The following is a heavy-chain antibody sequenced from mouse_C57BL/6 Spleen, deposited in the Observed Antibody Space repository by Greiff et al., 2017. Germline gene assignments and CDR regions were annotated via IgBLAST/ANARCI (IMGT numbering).Heavy chain of an antibody. CDR2: IYPGDGDT. Sequence: VQRVESGPELVKPGASVKISCKASGYAFSSSWMNWVKQRPGKGLEWIGRIYPGDGDTNYTGKFKGKATLTADKSSSTAYMQLSSLTSEDSAVYFCARSGDYDESYYFDYWGQGTTLTVSS. CDR1: GYAFSSSW. CDR3: ARSGDYDESYYFDY. V-gene: IGHV1-82*01. D-gene: IGHD2-4*01. J-gene: IGHJ2*01.